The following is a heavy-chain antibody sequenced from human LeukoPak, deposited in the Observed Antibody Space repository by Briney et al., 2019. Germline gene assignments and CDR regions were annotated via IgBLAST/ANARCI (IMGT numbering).Heavy chain of an antibody. CDR2: IYTSGST. J-gene: IGHJ6*03. D-gene: IGHD3-10*01. V-gene: IGHV4-4*08. CDR3: ARSSNYYGSGTQRLSYYYYMDV. Sequence: SETLSLTCAVYGGSFSGYYWSWIRQPPGKGLEWIGRIYTSGSTNYNPSLKSRVTISVDTSKNQFSLKLSSVTAADTAVYYCARSSNYYGSGTQRLSYYYYMDVWGKGTTVTISS. CDR1: GGSFSGYY.